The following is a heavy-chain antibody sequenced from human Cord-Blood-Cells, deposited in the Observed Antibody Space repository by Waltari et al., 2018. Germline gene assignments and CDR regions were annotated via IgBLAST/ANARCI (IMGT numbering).Heavy chain of an antibody. J-gene: IGHJ4*02. Sequence: EVQLVESVGGLVKPGGSLRLSCAASGFTFSNAWMSWVRQAPGKGMEWVGRIKSKTDGGTTDYAAPVKGRFTISRDDSKNTLYLQMNSLKTEDTAVYYCTTDVGGYYYDSSGYYFDYWGQGTLVTVSS. CDR1: GFTFSNAW. CDR3: TTDVGGYYYDSSGYYFDY. D-gene: IGHD3-22*01. V-gene: IGHV3-15*01. CDR2: IKSKTDGGTT.